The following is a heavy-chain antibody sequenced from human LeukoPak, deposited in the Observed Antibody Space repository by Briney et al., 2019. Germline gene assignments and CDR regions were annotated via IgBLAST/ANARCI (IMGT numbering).Heavy chain of an antibody. D-gene: IGHD3-22*01. CDR1: GFTFNTYG. Sequence: GGSLRLSCAASGFTFNTYGMHWVRQAPGKGLEWVVFIRYDGINKDYADSVKGRFTFSRDNSKNTLYLQMNSLRAEDTAVYYCAKEEGYYYDSGGYYVEYFQHWGQGTLVTVSS. CDR2: IRYDGINK. V-gene: IGHV3-30*02. CDR3: AKEEGYYYDSGGYYVEYFQH. J-gene: IGHJ1*01.